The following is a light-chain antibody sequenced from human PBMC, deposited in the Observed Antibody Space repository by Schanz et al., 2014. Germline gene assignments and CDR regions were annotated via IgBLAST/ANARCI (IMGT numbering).Light chain of an antibody. CDR3: SSYAGSNNWV. CDR1: SSGIGGYKY. J-gene: IGLJ3*02. Sequence: QSALTQPASVSGSPGQSITISCTGTSSGIGGYKYVSWYQQHPGKAPKLVIYDVTHRPSGVSDRFSGSNSGNTASLTVSGLQAEDESDYYCSSYAGSNNWVFGGGTKLTVL. CDR2: DVT. V-gene: IGLV2-14*03.